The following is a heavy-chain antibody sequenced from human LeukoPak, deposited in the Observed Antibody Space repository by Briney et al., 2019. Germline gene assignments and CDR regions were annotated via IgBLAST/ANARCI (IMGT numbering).Heavy chain of an antibody. CDR2: INHRGST. V-gene: IGHV4-34*01. CDR1: GGSFSGYY. D-gene: IGHD6-13*01. Sequence: SETLSLTCAVYGGSFSGYYWSWIRQPPGKGLEWIGEINHRGSTNYNPSLKSRVTISVDTSKNQFSLKLSSVTAADTAVYYCARGVAAAGTRWFDPWGQGTLVTVSS. J-gene: IGHJ5*02. CDR3: ARGVAAAGTRWFDP.